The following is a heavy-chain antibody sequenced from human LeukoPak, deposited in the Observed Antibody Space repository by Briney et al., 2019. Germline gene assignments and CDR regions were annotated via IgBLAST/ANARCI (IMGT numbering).Heavy chain of an antibody. CDR1: GGSISSYY. Sequence: PSETLSLICTVSGGSISSYYWSWIRQPPGKGLGWIGYIYYSGSTNYSPSLKSRVTISVDTSKNQFSLKLSSVTAADTAVYYCARGPYGKLDYWGQGTLVTVSS. J-gene: IGHJ4*02. D-gene: IGHD4-17*01. CDR3: ARGPYGKLDY. V-gene: IGHV4-59*01. CDR2: IYYSGST.